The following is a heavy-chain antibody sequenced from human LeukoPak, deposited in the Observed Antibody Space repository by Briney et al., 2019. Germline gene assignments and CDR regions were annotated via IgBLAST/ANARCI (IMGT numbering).Heavy chain of an antibody. J-gene: IGHJ4*02. Sequence: ASVKVSRKASGYTFTGYYMHWVRQAPGQGLEWRGWINPNSGGTNYAQKFKGRVTMTRDTSISTAYMELSRLRSADTAVYYCASQIGSGRYFKPKSSFDYWGQGTLVTVSS. CDR3: ASQIGSGRYFKPKSSFDY. V-gene: IGHV1-2*02. D-gene: IGHD3-10*01. CDR2: INPNSGGT. CDR1: GYTFTGYY.